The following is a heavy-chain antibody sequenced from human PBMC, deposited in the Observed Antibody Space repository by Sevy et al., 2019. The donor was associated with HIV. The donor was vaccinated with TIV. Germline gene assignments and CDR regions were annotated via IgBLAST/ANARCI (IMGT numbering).Heavy chain of an antibody. CDR1: GFTFSVSG. CDR2: IWDDGHNK. Sequence: GGSLRISCAASGFTFSVSGMHWVRQAPGKGLEWLAVIWDDGHNKYYADSVKGRFTISRDNSKNTLFLQMNSLRVEDTAMYYSAKDQGGGQNYAITDLCDIRGQGTMVTVSS. V-gene: IGHV3-33*06. J-gene: IGHJ3*02. D-gene: IGHD2-2*01. CDR3: AKDQGGGQNYAITDLCDI.